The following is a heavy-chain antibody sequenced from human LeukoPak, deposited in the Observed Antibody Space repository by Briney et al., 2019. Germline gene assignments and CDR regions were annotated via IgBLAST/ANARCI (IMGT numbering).Heavy chain of an antibody. Sequence: PSETLSLTCTVSGAAISRNSCFWGWIRQPPGMGLEWIVSGRDSGTTYYNPSLKSRVTISIDTSKNQFSLRLSSVTAADTAVYYCARHEEEDGYNAKTPDYWGQGALVTVSS. CDR3: ARHEEEDGYNAKTPDY. V-gene: IGHV4-39*01. CDR1: GAAISRNSCF. D-gene: IGHD5-24*01. CDR2: GRDSGTT. J-gene: IGHJ4*02.